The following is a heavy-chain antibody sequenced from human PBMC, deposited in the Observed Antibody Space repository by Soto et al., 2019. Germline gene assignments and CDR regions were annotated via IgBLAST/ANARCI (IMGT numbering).Heavy chain of an antibody. D-gene: IGHD2-8*01. V-gene: IGHV1-24*01. CDR1: GYTLTELS. Sequence: ASVKVSCKVSGYTLTELSMHWVRQAPGKGLEWMGGFDPEDGETIYAQKFQGRVTMTEDTSTDTAYMELSSLRSEDTAVYYCARGDSTDCSNGVCSFFYNHDMDVWGQGTTVTV. CDR3: ARGDSTDCSNGVCSFFYNHDMDV. CDR2: FDPEDGET. J-gene: IGHJ6*02.